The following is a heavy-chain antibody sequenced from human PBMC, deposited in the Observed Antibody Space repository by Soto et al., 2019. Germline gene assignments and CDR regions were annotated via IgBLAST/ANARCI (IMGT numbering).Heavy chain of an antibody. CDR1: GITFSDHY. V-gene: IGHV3-72*01. Sequence: EVQLVESGGGLVQPGGSLTLSCAVSGITFSDHYMEWVRKAPGKGLEWVARSRNKAKSYSTDFAASVKGRFTISRDESKNSLYLQMNSLKPEDTAVYYCSILEGAWGQGTLVTVSS. J-gene: IGHJ4*02. CDR3: SILEGA. CDR2: SRNKAKSYST. D-gene: IGHD1-26*01.